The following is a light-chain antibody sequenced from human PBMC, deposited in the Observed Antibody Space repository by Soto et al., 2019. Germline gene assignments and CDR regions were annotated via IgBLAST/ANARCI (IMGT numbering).Light chain of an antibody. J-gene: IGKJ1*01. V-gene: IGKV3-20*01. CDR3: QQYASSLRT. Sequence: EIVLTQSPGTLSLSPGERATLSCRASQSVSSSYLAWYQQKPGQAPRLLIYGASNRATGIQDRFSGSASGTDFTLTISRLEPEDFAVYYCQQYASSLRTFGQGTKVEIK. CDR1: QSVSSSY. CDR2: GAS.